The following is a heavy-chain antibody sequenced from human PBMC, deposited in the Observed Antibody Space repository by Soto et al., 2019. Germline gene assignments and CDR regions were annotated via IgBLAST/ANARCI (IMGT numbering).Heavy chain of an antibody. CDR2: IYSGGST. D-gene: IGHD6-13*01. V-gene: IGHV3-53*01. J-gene: IGHJ4*02. CDR3: LRDKMGSGSCLRCY. Sequence: GWSLRLSCSASGFTVSSNYMSWVRQAPGKGLEWVSVIYSGGSTYYADSVKGRFTISRDNSKNTLYLQMNSLRAEDTAVYYWLRDKMGSGSCLRCYWGQETWVTVS. CDR1: GFTVSSNY.